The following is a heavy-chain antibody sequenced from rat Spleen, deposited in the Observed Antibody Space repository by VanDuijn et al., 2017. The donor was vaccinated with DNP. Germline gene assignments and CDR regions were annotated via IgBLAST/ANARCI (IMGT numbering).Heavy chain of an antibody. CDR2: ITSSGGST. V-gene: IGHV5S13*01. J-gene: IGHJ2*01. Sequence: EVQLVQSGGGLVQPGRSLKLSCAASGFTFSDYGMAWVRQAPTKGLEWVASITSSGGSTYYPDSVKGRFTISRDNAKNTLYLQMNSLRSEDTATYYCARDSDYPAKGYFDYWGQGVMVTVSS. CDR3: ARDSDYPAKGYFDY. CDR1: GFTFSDYG. D-gene: IGHD1-4*01.